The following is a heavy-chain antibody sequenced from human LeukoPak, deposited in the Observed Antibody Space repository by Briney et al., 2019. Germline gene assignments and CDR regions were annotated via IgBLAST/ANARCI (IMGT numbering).Heavy chain of an antibody. CDR3: ASFQEGATAWHFDY. CDR1: GGSIYNSRYY. V-gene: IGHV4-39*01. J-gene: IGHJ4*02. CDR2: VYYSGST. D-gene: IGHD1-26*01. Sequence: SETPSLTCTVSGGSIYNSRYYWGWVRQPPGKGLEWIGSVYYSGSTSYNPSLKSRVTISVHTSKNQFSLNLSSVTAADTAVYYCASFQEGATAWHFDYWGQGTLVTVSS.